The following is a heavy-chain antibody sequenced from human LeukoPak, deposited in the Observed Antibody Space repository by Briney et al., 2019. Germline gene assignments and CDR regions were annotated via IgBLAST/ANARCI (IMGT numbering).Heavy chain of an antibody. V-gene: IGHV3-23*01. D-gene: IGHD2-15*01. CDR1: RFTFSSYA. Sequence: GGSLRLSCAASRFTFSSYAMSWVRQAPGKGLEWVSAISSSGGSTYYADSVKGRFTISRDNSKNTLYLQMNSLRAEDTAVYYCAKGHSCSGGSCYSWLFDYWGQGTLVTVSS. CDR3: AKGHSCSGGSCYSWLFDY. J-gene: IGHJ4*02. CDR2: ISSSGGST.